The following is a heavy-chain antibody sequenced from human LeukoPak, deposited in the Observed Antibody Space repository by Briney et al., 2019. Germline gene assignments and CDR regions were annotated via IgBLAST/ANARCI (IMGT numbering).Heavy chain of an antibody. CDR3: ATPGTYYDFWSGYTPTAAAFDI. D-gene: IGHD3-3*01. V-gene: IGHV4-59*13. CDR1: GGSMSSYY. CDR2: IYYSGST. J-gene: IGHJ3*02. Sequence: SETLSLTCTVSGGSMSSYYWSWIRQPPGKVLEWCGYIYYSGSTNYNPSLKSRVTISVDPSKIQFSLKLSSVTAADTAVYYCATPGTYYDFWSGYTPTAAAFDIWGQGTMVTVSS.